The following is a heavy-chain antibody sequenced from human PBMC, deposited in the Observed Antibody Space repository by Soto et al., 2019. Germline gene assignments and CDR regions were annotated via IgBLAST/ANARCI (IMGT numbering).Heavy chain of an antibody. D-gene: IGHD3-9*01. CDR2: FDPEDGET. V-gene: IGHV1-24*01. Sequence: ASVKVSCKVSGYTLTELSMHWVRQAPGKGLEWMGGFDPEDGETIYAQKFQGRVTTTEDTSTDTAYMELSSLRSEDTAVYYCATYDILTGYYTFDYWGQGTLVTVSS. CDR1: GYTLTELS. J-gene: IGHJ4*02. CDR3: ATYDILTGYYTFDY.